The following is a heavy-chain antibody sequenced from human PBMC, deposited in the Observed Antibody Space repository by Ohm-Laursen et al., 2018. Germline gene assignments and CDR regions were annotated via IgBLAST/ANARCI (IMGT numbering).Heavy chain of an antibody. D-gene: IGHD2-15*01. J-gene: IGHJ3*02. V-gene: IGHV3-23*01. CDR1: GFTFSNYG. CDR3: AKEWGYCSGGSCSPGAFDI. Sequence: SLRLSCSASGFTFSNYGMNWVRQAPGKGLEWVSSISDSGGDTYYADSVKGRFTISRDNSKNTLYLQMNSLRADDTAVYYCAKEWGYCSGGSCSPGAFDIWGQGTMVTVSS. CDR2: ISDSGGDT.